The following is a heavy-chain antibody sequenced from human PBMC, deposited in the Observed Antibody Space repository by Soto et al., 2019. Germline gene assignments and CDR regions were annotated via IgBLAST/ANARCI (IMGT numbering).Heavy chain of an antibody. CDR3: ARDPLIILPPAASLDPDYYFYGMDV. CDR1: GASVSSDSSS. D-gene: IGHD2-2*01. J-gene: IGHJ6*02. CDR2: ISYSGST. V-gene: IGHV4-61*01. Sequence: SETLSLTCTVSGASVSSDSSSWSWIRQPPGKGLEWIGYISYSGSTSYKPSLKSRVAISLDTSKNQFSLKLRSVTAADTAVYYCARDPLIILPPAASLDPDYYFYGMDVWGRGTAVTVSS.